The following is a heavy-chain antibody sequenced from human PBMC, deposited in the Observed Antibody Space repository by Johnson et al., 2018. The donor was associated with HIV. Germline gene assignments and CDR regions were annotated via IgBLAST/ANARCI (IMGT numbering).Heavy chain of an antibody. J-gene: IGHJ3*02. CDR1: GFTFSHDW. CDR2: INHDMSAI. Sequence: VQLVESGGDLVQPGGSLRLSCVGSGFTFSHDWMSWVRQAPGKGPEWVANINHDMSAIHYVDSVKGRFTVSRDNSKNTLYLQMNSLRAEDTAVYYCARDSVILVDGAFDIWGQGTMVTVSS. CDR3: ARDSVILVDGAFDI. V-gene: IGHV3-7*03. D-gene: IGHD2-15*01.